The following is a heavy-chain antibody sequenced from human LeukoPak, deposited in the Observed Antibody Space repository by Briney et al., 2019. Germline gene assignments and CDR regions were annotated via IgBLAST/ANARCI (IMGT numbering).Heavy chain of an antibody. V-gene: IGHV1-69*04. CDR2: IIPVLGIT. CDR3: ARDRAPHVVVVAATFDAFDI. J-gene: IGHJ3*02. CDR1: GGAFSSHA. D-gene: IGHD2-15*01. Sequence: SVKVSCKASGGAFSSHAIGWVRQVPGQGLEWMGRIIPVLGITHYPQKFQGRVTITADKSTSTVYMQLASLRSDDTAVHFCARDRAPHVVVVAATFDAFDIWGQGTMVTVSS.